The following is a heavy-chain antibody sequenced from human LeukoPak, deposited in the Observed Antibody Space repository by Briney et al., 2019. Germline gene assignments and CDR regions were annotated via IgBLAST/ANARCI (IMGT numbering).Heavy chain of an antibody. V-gene: IGHV3-48*01. CDR3: AGVRDHGDYPPDY. CDR1: GFTFSSYS. Sequence: GRSLRLSCAASGFTFSSYSMNWVRQAPGKGLEWVSYIGGSGTTIYYADSVKGRFTISRDNAKNSLYLQMSSLRAEDTAVYYCAGVRDHGDYPPDYWGQGTLVTVSS. CDR2: IGGSGTTI. J-gene: IGHJ4*02. D-gene: IGHD4-17*01.